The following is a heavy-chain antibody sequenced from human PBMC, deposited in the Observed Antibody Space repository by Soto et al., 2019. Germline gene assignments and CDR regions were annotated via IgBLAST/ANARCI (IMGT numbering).Heavy chain of an antibody. Sequence: PSETLSLTCTVSGGSISSGGYYWSWIRQHPGKGLEWIGYIYYSGSTYYNPSLKSRVTISVDTSKNQFSLKLSSVTAADTAVYYCARGRGRYYDILTGYYNRYFDYWGQGTLVTVSS. J-gene: IGHJ4*02. V-gene: IGHV4-31*03. CDR1: GGSISSGGYY. CDR3: ARGRGRYYDILTGYYNRYFDY. D-gene: IGHD3-9*01. CDR2: IYYSGST.